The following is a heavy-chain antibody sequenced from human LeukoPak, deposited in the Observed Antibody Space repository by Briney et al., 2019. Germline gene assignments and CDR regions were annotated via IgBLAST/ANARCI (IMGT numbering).Heavy chain of an antibody. CDR1: RFTFDHYA. D-gene: IGHD3-10*01. Sequence: GGSLRLSCAASRFTFDHYAMHWVRQVPGKGLEWVSGISWNSGSIEYADSVKGRFTISRDNAQNFLYLQMDSLRAEDTALYYCTKLSGSGSAGYYYMGVWGKGTMVTVSS. CDR2: ISWNSGSI. V-gene: IGHV3-9*01. CDR3: TKLSGSGSAGYYYMGV. J-gene: IGHJ6*03.